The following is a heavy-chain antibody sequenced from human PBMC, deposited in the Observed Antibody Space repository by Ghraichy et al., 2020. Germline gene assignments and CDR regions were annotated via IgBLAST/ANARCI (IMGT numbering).Heavy chain of an antibody. CDR2: IDGRGENT. CDR3: AKRWSGSNWGPHDS. CDR1: GFTFSTFV. J-gene: IGHJ4*02. V-gene: IGHV3-23*01. D-gene: IGHD1-26*01. Sequence: GGSLRLSCAASGFTFSTFVMSWVRQAPGKGLEWVSGIDGRGENTFYADSVKGRFTISRDNSKNTLSLQMNSLRAEDTALYYCAKRWSGSNWGPHDSWGQGTLVTVSS.